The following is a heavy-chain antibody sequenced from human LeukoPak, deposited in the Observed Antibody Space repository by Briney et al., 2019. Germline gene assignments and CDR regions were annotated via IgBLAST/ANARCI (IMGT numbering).Heavy chain of an antibody. CDR3: ARATYYYDSSGYYHIRDYFDY. CDR2: INWNGGST. D-gene: IGHD3-22*01. CDR1: GFTFDDYG. V-gene: IGHV3-20*04. Sequence: GGSLGLSCAASGFTFDDYGMSWVRQAPGKGLEWVSGINWNGGSTGYADSVKGRFTISRDNAKNSLYLQMNSLRAGDTALYYCARATYYYDSSGYYHIRDYFDYWGQGTLVTVSS. J-gene: IGHJ4*02.